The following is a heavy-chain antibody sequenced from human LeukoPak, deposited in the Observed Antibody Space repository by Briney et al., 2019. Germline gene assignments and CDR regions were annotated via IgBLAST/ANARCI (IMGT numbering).Heavy chain of an antibody. CDR2: IIPIFGTT. CDR1: GYTFTGYY. Sequence: ASVKVSCKASGYTFTGYYMHWVRQAPGQGLEWMGGIIPIFGTTNYAQKFQGRVTMTTDTSTTTVYMEVRGLRSDDTAMYYCARDVGITVADSFDPWGQGTLVTVSS. V-gene: IGHV1-2*02. D-gene: IGHD6-13*01. CDR3: ARDVGITVADSFDP. J-gene: IGHJ5*02.